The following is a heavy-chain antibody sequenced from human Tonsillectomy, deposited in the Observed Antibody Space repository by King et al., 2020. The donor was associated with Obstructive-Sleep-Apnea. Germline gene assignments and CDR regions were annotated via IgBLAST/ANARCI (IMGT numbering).Heavy chain of an antibody. CDR3: AKDRSYGSSGWFDY. CDR2: LSGSGRST. Sequence: DVQLVESGGGLVQPGGSLRLSCAASGFTFSSYAMNWVRQAPGKGLEWVSALSGSGRSTYYADSVKGRFTISRDNSKNTLYLQMNSLRGEDTAVYYCAKDRSYGSSGWFDYWGQGTLVTVSS. V-gene: IGHV3-23*04. J-gene: IGHJ4*02. CDR1: GFTFSSYA. D-gene: IGHD3-22*01.